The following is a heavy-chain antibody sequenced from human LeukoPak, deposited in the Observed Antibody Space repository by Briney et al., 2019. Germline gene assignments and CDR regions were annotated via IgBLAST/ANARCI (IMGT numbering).Heavy chain of an antibody. V-gene: IGHV4-34*01. Sequence: PSETLSLTCAIYGGSFSGYDWSWIRQPPGKGLEWIGEINHSGSTNYNPSLKSRVTISVDTSKNQFSLKLSSVTAADTAVYYCAREGSYFNHWFDPWGQGTLVTVSP. CDR1: GGSFSGYD. J-gene: IGHJ5*02. CDR2: INHSGST. CDR3: AREGSYFNHWFDP. D-gene: IGHD3-10*01.